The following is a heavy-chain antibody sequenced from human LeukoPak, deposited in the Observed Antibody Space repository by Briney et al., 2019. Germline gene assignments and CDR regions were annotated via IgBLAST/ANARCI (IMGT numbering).Heavy chain of an antibody. CDR1: GFIFSNYA. V-gene: IGHV3-23*01. CDR3: AKETRSGYDSPSPTNALDY. D-gene: IGHD5-12*01. J-gene: IGHJ4*02. CDR2: IGGSGGST. Sequence: GGSLRLSCAASGFIFSNYAMSWVRQAPGKGLEWVSAIGGSGGSTFYADSVKGRFTISRDNSKNTLYLQMNSLRAEDTAVYYCAKETRSGYDSPSPTNALDYWGQGTLVTVSS.